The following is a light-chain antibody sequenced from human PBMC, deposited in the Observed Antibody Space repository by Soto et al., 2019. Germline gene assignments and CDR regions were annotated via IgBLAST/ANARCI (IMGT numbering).Light chain of an antibody. CDR2: DAS. Sequence: EIVLTQSPATLSLSPGERATLSCRASQSVSSYLAWYQQKPGQAPRLLIYDASHRATGIPARFSGSGSGTDFPLTISSLEPEDFAVYYCHQRSNWPRTFGQGTKLEIK. J-gene: IGKJ2*01. CDR1: QSVSSY. CDR3: HQRSNWPRT. V-gene: IGKV3-11*01.